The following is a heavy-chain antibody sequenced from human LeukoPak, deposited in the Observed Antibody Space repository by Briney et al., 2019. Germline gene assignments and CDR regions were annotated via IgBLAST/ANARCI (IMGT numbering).Heavy chain of an antibody. V-gene: IGHV4-4*07. D-gene: IGHD4-17*01. Sequence: SETLSLTCTVSGGSINDHYWTWIRQPAGRGLEWIGRIFSSGSTDYNPSLETRVAILIDTSKNQFSLNLNSVTAADTAVYYCVRTSASQSSGDYDRYFDYWGQGTLVTISS. CDR1: GGSINDHY. J-gene: IGHJ4*02. CDR3: VRTSASQSSGDYDRYFDY. CDR2: IFSSGST.